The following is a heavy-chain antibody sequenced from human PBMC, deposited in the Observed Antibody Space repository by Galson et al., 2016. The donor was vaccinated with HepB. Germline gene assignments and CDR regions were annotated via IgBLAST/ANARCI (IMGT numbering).Heavy chain of an antibody. J-gene: IGHJ4*02. CDR1: GFTFSDHY. Sequence: SLRLSCAASGFTFSDHYIDWVRQAPGKGLEWVGRSRDKAHSYTREYAASVKGRFAIPRDESENSLYLQMNSLKTEDTAVYYCARDFYDGSCHYMDYWGRGTLVTVSS. CDR2: SRDKAHSYTR. V-gene: IGHV3-72*01. CDR3: ARDFYDGSCHYMDY. D-gene: IGHD2/OR15-2a*01.